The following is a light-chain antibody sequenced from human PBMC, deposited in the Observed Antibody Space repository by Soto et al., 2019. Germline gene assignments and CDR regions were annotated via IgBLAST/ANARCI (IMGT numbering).Light chain of an antibody. Sequence: QSVLTQPPSVSGAPGQRVTISCTGSSSNIGAGYDVHWYQQLPGKAPKLLIYGNSNRPSGVPDRFSGSKSGTSASLAITGLQAEDEADDYCQSYDRSMSGYVFGTGTKLTVL. CDR2: GNS. CDR1: SSNIGAGYD. J-gene: IGLJ1*01. CDR3: QSYDRSMSGYV. V-gene: IGLV1-40*01.